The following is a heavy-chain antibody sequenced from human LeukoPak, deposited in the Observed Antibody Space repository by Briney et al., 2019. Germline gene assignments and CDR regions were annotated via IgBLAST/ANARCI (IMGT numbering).Heavy chain of an antibody. CDR2: INHSGST. V-gene: IGHV4-34*01. D-gene: IGHD3-3*01. CDR3: ARERLRFGNDY. CDR1: GGSFSGYY. Sequence: SETLSLTCAVYGGSFSGYYWSWIRQPPGKGLEWIGEINHSGSTNYNPSLKSRVTISVDTSKNQFSLKLSSVTAADTAVYYCARERLRFGNDYWGQGTLVTVSS. J-gene: IGHJ4*02.